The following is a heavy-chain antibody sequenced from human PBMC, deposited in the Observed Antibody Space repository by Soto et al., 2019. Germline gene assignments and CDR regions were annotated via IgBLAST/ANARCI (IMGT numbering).Heavy chain of an antibody. CDR3: ARAQTHSSDTCDY. CDR1: GYTFTSYD. Sequence: KGPGASVKVSCKASGYTFTSYDINWVRQATGQGLEWMGWMNPNSGNTGYAQKFQGRVTMTRNTSISTAYMELSSLRSEDTAVYYCARAQTHSSDTCDYWGQGTLVTVSS. D-gene: IGHD5-18*01. J-gene: IGHJ4*02. V-gene: IGHV1-8*01. CDR2: MNPNSGNT.